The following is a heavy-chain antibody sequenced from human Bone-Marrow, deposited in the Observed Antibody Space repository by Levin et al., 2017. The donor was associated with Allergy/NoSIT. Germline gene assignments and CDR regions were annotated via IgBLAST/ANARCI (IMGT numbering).Heavy chain of an antibody. CDR2: IFPGDSET. CDR3: PTTHTSAWSASFDF. D-gene: IGHD6-19*01. J-gene: IGHJ3*01. CDR1: GYRFGSYW. Sequence: GGSLRLSCQGSGYRFGSYWIAWVRQVPGKGLEWVGMIFPGDSETRYSASFGGQVTMSADKSIRAAYLQWSSQKASDSAIYSCPTTHTSAWSASFDFWVQGTMVSVSS. V-gene: IGHV5-51*01.